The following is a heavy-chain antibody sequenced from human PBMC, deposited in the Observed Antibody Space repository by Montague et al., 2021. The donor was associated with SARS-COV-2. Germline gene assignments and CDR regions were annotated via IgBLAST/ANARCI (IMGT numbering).Heavy chain of an antibody. V-gene: IGHV4-34*01. Sequence: SETLSLTCAVYGGSFSGYYWTWIRQSPGKGLEWIAEINHSGTTNYNFNPSLRSRVTISVDTSKSQFSLKLSSVTAADTSVYYCARWDPQTLTLIGLRGKSASDYWGQGALVTDTS. CDR3: ARWDPQTLTLIGLRGKSASDY. CDR2: INHSGTT. D-gene: IGHD4-23*01. CDR1: GGSFSGYY. J-gene: IGHJ4*02.